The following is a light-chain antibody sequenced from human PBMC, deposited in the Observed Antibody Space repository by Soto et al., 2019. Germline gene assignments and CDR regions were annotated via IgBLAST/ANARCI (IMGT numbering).Light chain of an antibody. V-gene: IGLV1-44*01. CDR3: AAWDDSLNGPV. J-gene: IGLJ2*01. Sequence: QSVLTQPPSASGTPGQRVTISCSGSSSNIGSHTVNWYQQLPGTAPKLLIYTDNQRPSGVHDRFSGSKSGTSASLAISGLQSEDEADYYCAAWDDSLNGPVFGGGTKLTVL. CDR1: SSNIGSHT. CDR2: TDN.